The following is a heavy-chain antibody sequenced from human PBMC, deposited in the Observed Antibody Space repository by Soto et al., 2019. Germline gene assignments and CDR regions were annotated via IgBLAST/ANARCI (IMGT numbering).Heavy chain of an antibody. CDR2: IIPILGIA. J-gene: IGHJ3*02. V-gene: IGHV1-69*02. D-gene: IGHD4-4*01. CDR1: GGTFSSYT. CDR3: AFLGQYDAFDI. Sequence: QVQLVQSGAEVKKPGSSVKVSCKASGGTFSSYTFSWVRQAPGQGLEWMGRIIPILGIANYAQKFQGRVTITADKSTSTAYMELSSLRSEDTAVYYCAFLGQYDAFDIWGQGTMVTVSS.